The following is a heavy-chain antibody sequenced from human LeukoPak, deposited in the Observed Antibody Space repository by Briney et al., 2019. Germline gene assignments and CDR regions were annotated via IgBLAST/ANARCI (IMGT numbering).Heavy chain of an antibody. Sequence: PSETLSLTCTVSGGSISNYYWGWIRQPPGKGLEWIGNIYYTGSTYYSPSLKSRVTISVDTSKNQFSLKLSSVTAADTAVYYCARGDYGSGSPYYYYYMDVWGKGTTVTISS. CDR2: IYYTGST. V-gene: IGHV4-39*07. CDR1: GGSISNYY. D-gene: IGHD3-10*01. J-gene: IGHJ6*03. CDR3: ARGDYGSGSPYYYYYMDV.